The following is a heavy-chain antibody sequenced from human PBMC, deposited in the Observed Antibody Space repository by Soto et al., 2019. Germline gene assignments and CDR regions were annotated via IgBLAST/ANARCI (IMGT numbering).Heavy chain of an antibody. CDR2: INHSGST. D-gene: IGHD2-8*02. J-gene: IGHJ4*02. V-gene: IGHV4-34*01. Sequence: SETLSLTCAVYGGSFSGYYWTWIRQPPGTGLEWIGEINHSGSTNYNPSLKSRVTISVDTSKNQFSLKLTSVTAADTAVYYCARDKITGLLAYRGQRTQVTVYS. CDR3: ARDKITGLLAY. CDR1: GGSFSGYY.